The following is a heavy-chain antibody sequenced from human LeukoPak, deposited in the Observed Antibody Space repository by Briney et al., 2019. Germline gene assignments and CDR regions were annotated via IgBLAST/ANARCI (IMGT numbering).Heavy chain of an antibody. V-gene: IGHV3-23*01. J-gene: IGHJ3*02. Sequence: PGGSLRLSCAASGFTFSSYAMSWVRQAPGKGLEWVSVISGSGDSTYYADSVKGRFTISRDNAKNSLYLQMNSLRAEDTAVYYCARLGHTYSSGWYEVDAFDIWGQGTMVTVSS. D-gene: IGHD6-19*01. CDR1: GFTFSSYA. CDR3: ARLGHTYSSGWYEVDAFDI. CDR2: ISGSGDST.